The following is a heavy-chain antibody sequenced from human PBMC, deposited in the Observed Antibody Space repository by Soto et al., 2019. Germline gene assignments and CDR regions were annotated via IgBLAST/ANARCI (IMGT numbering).Heavy chain of an antibody. V-gene: IGHV1-69*04. D-gene: IGHD6-19*01. Sequence: SVKVSCKASGGTFSSYTIGWVRQAPGQGLDWMGRIIPILGIANYAQKFQGRVTITADKSTSTAYMELSSLRSEDTAVYYCARDCSRYYFAYWGQGTLVTVSS. CDR3: ARDCSRYYFAY. J-gene: IGHJ4*02. CDR2: IIPILGIA. CDR1: GGTFSSYT.